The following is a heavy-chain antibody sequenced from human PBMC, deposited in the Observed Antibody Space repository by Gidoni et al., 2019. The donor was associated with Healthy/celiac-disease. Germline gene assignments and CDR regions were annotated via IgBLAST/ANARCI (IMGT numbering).Heavy chain of an antibody. V-gene: IGHV3-30-3*01. Sequence: GFTFSSYAMHWVRQAPGKGLEWVADISYDGSNKYYADSVKGRFTISRDNSKNTLYLQMNSLRAEDTAVYYCAREHDSEYAFDIWGQGTMVTVSS. CDR2: ISYDGSNK. CDR3: AREHDSEYAFDI. CDR1: GFTFSSYA. J-gene: IGHJ3*02. D-gene: IGHD3-9*01.